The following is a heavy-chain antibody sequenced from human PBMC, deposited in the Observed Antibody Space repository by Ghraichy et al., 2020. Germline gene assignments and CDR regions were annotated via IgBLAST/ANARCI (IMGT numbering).Heavy chain of an antibody. CDR2: ISGSGGST. D-gene: IGHD2-2*02. Sequence: GGSLRLSCAASGFTFSSYAMSWVRQAPGKGLEWVSAISGSGGSTYYADSVKGRFTISRDNSKNTLYLQMNSLRAEDTAVYYCAKPCTSCYSVDYYYYYGMDVWGQGTTVTVSS. V-gene: IGHV3-23*01. CDR1: GFTFSSYA. J-gene: IGHJ6*02. CDR3: AKPCTSCYSVDYYYYYGMDV.